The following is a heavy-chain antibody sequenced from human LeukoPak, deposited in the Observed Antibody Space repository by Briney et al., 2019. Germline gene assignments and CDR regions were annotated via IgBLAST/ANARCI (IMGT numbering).Heavy chain of an antibody. J-gene: IGHJ4*02. V-gene: IGHV4-30-2*01. Sequence: SETLSLTCAVSNGSISSGGYSWSWIRQPPGKGLEWIGYIYPSGSTDYNPALKSRVTISVDRSKNQFSLKMSSVTAADTAVYYCARGLFYDRGYYFDFWGQGTLVPVSS. CDR1: NGSISSGGYS. D-gene: IGHD3-22*01. CDR3: ARGLFYDRGYYFDF. CDR2: IYPSGST.